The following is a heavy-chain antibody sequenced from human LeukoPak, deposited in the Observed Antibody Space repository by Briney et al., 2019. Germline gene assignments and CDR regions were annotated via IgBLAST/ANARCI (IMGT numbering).Heavy chain of an antibody. Sequence: ASETLSLTCTVSGVSISSSYSYWGWIRQPPGMGLEWIGSIYYSGSTYYSPSLKSRVTISVDTSKNQFSLKLSSVTAADTAVYYCARVGNPLVTVFAWFDPWGQGTLVTVSS. CDR1: GVSISSSYSY. V-gene: IGHV4-39*07. CDR3: ARVGNPLVTVFAWFDP. D-gene: IGHD3-3*01. J-gene: IGHJ5*02. CDR2: IYYSGST.